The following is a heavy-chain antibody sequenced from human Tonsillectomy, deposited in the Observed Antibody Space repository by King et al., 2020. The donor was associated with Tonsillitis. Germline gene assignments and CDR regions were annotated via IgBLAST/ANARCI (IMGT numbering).Heavy chain of an antibody. V-gene: IGHV1-69*06. CDR1: GCTFRSDL. CDR2: IVPIFVTQ. J-gene: IGHJ4*02. D-gene: IGHD3-22*01. CDR3: AREYGFDSSGYFSDDS. Sequence: PLVQSGAEVKKPGSSVKVSCKASGCTFRSDLVIWVRQAPGQGLEVMGGIVPIFVTQIYAKKFQGRVKITADRSTSTAYMELSSLRSEDTALYYCAREYGFDSSGYFSDDSWGQGTMVTVSS.